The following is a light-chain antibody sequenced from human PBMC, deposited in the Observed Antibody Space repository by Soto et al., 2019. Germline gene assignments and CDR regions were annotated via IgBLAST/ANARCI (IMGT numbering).Light chain of an antibody. V-gene: IGKV3-20*01. CDR2: GAS. J-gene: IGKJ4*01. Sequence: EIVLTQSPGTLSVSPGERDTLSCRASQSVGRNYLAWYQQKPGQAPRLLIYGASSRATGIPDRFSGSGSGTDLTLTISRLEPEDFAVYYCQQYASSPLTFGGGTKVETK. CDR3: QQYASSPLT. CDR1: QSVGRNY.